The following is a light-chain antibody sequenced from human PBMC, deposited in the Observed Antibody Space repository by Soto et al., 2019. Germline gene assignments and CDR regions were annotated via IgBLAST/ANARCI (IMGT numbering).Light chain of an antibody. Sequence: QSALTQPASVSGSPGQSITISCTGTSSDVGSYNFVSWYQQHLGKAPKLIISEVTKRPSGVSNRFSGSKSGNTASLTISGLQAEDEADYFCCSYAGSSIWVFGGGTQLTVL. J-gene: IGLJ3*02. CDR1: SSDVGSYNF. CDR3: CSYAGSSIWV. V-gene: IGLV2-23*02. CDR2: EVT.